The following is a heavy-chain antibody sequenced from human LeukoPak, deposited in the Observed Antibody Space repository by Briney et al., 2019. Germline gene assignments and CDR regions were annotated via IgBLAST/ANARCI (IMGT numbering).Heavy chain of an antibody. J-gene: IGHJ6*03. V-gene: IGHV4-59*01. CDR2: IYYSGST. Sequence: PSGTLSLTCTVSGGSISSYYWSWIRQPPGKGLEWIGYIYYSGSTNYNPSLKSRVTISVDTSKNQFSLKLSSVTAADTAVYYCARETSQKGAHYMDVWGKGTTVTISS. CDR3: ARETSQKGAHYMDV. D-gene: IGHD3-16*01. CDR1: GGSISSYY.